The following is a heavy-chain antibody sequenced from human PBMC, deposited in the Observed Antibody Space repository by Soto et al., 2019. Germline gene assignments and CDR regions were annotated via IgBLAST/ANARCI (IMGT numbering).Heavy chain of an antibody. CDR3: ARDGYCSGGSCYSVPVFDY. J-gene: IGHJ4*02. D-gene: IGHD2-15*01. Sequence: QVQLVESGGGVVQPGRSLRLSCAASGFTFSSYGMHWVRQAPGKGLEWVAVKWYDGSNKYYADSVKGRFTISRDNSKNTLYLQMNSMRAEDKAVYYCARDGYCSGGSCYSVPVFDYWGQGTLVTVSS. V-gene: IGHV3-33*01. CDR2: KWYDGSNK. CDR1: GFTFSSYG.